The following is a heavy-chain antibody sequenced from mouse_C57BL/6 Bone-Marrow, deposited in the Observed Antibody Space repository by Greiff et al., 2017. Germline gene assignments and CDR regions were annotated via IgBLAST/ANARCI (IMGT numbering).Heavy chain of an antibody. CDR2: IYPGSGST. V-gene: IGHV1-55*01. J-gene: IGHJ4*01. D-gene: IGHD2-4*01. CDR3: ATVYDYPNAMDY. Sequence: QVQLQQSGAELVKPGASVKMSCKASGYTFTSYWITWVKQRPGQGLEWIGDIYPGSGSTNYNEKFKSKATLTVDTSSSTAYMQLSSLTSEDSAVXYYATVYDYPNAMDYWGQGTSVTVSS. CDR1: GYTFTSYW.